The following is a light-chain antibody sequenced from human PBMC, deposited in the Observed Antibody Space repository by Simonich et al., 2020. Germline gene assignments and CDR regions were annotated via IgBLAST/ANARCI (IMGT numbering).Light chain of an antibody. CDR2: AAS. J-gene: IGKJ1*01. CDR1: QGISSY. Sequence: AIRMTQSPSSLSASTGDRVTITCRASQGISSYLAWYQQKPGKAPQLLIYAASPLQSGVPSRFSGSGSGTDFTLTISCLQSEDFATYYCQQYYSYPWTFGQGTKVEIK. CDR3: QQYYSYPWT. V-gene: IGKV1-8*01.